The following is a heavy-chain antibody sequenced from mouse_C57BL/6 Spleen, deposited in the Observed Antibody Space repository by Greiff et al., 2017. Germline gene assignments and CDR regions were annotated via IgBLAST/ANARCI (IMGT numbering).Heavy chain of an antibody. Sequence: VQLQQSGAELVRPGTSVKVSCKASGYAFTNYLIEWVKQRPGQGLAWIGVINPGSGGTHYNEKFKGKATLTADKSSSTAYMQRSSLTSEDSAVYFCARDTTVVAHYARDYWGQGTSVTVSS. J-gene: IGHJ4*01. CDR2: INPGSGGT. D-gene: IGHD1-1*01. V-gene: IGHV1-54*01. CDR3: ARDTTVVAHYARDY. CDR1: GYAFTNYL.